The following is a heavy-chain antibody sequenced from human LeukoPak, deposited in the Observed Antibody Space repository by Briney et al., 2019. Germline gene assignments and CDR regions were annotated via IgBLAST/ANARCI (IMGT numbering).Heavy chain of an antibody. V-gene: IGHV4-34*01. CDR1: GGSFSGYY. CDR2: INHSGST. D-gene: IGHD4-17*01. Sequence: SETLSLTCAVYGGSFSGYYWSWIRQPPGKGLEWIGEINHSGSTNYNPSLKSRVTISVDKSKNQFSLKLSSVTAADTAVYYCARKFVSAGDPFDYWGQGTLVTVSS. J-gene: IGHJ4*02. CDR3: ARKFVSAGDPFDY.